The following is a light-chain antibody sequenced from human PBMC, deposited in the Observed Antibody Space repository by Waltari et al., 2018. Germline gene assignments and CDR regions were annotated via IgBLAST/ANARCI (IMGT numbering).Light chain of an antibody. CDR2: SNN. V-gene: IGLV1-44*01. CDR1: SSNIGSNT. Sequence: QSVLTQPPSASGTPGQRVTISCSGSSSNIGSNTVNWYQQLPGTAPKLLIYSNNQRPSGVPDRFSGSKSGHSASLAISWLQSEDEADYYCAAWDDSLNGVVFGGGTKLTVL. J-gene: IGLJ2*01. CDR3: AAWDDSLNGVV.